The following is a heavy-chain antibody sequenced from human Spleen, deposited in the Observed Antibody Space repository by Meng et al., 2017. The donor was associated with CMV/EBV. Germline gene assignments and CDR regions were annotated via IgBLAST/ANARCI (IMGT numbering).Heavy chain of an antibody. CDR1: GDSVSTNSGG. V-gene: IGHV6-1*01. J-gene: IGHJ4*02. CDR2: TYYRSKWYY. Sequence: SETLSLTCAISGDSVSTNSGGWNWIRQSPSRGLEWLGRTYYRSKWYYDYAVSVKSRITINPDTSKNQFSLQLNSVTPEDTAVYYCAREPTTEPGESYFDYWGQGTLVTVSS. D-gene: IGHD4-17*01. CDR3: AREPTTEPGESYFDY.